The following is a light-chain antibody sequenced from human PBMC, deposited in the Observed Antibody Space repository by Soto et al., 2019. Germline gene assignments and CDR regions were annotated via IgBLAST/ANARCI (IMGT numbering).Light chain of an antibody. V-gene: IGKV3-20*01. J-gene: IGKJ4*01. CDR3: QQYGSSPLT. CDR2: GAS. CDR1: QSVSSSY. Sequence: EIVLTQSPGTLSLYPGERATLSCRASQSVSSSYLAWYQRKPGKAPRLLIYGASSRATGIPDRFSGSGSGTDFTLTISRLEPEDFAVYYCQQYGSSPLTFGGGTKVEVK.